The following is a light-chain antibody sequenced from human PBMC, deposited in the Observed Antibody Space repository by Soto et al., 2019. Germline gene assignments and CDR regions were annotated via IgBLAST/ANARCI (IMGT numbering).Light chain of an antibody. CDR1: QTINRIY. J-gene: IGKJ1*01. V-gene: IGKV3-20*01. CDR2: RTS. Sequence: EIVLTQSPGNLSLSPGERATLSCKASQTINRIYVAWYQQKPGQAPRFLIYRTSDRANGIPDRFSGSGSGTDFTLSIIRLEPEDFAVYYCQQYDISPWTFGQGTKVDI. CDR3: QQYDISPWT.